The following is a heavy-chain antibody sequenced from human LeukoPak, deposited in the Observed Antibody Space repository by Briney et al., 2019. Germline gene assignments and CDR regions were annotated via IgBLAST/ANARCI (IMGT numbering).Heavy chain of an antibody. CDR1: GFTFSSYE. CDR3: AREVDFWSGSQGYFDY. D-gene: IGHD3-3*01. CDR2: ISSSGSTI. Sequence: PGGSLRLSCAASGFTFSSYEMNWVRQAPGKGLEWVSYISSSGSTIYYADSVKGRFTISTDNAKNSLYLQMNSLRAEDTAVYYCAREVDFWSGSQGYFDYWGQGTLVTVSS. J-gene: IGHJ4*02. V-gene: IGHV3-48*03.